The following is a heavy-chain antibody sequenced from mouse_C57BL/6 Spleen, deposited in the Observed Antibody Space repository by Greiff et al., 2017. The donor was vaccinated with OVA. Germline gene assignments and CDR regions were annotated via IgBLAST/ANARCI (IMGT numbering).Heavy chain of an antibody. CDR1: DSEVFPIAY. D-gene: IGHD2-3*01. CDR2: ILPSIGRT. Sequence: QVQLKESGSELRSPGSSVKLSCKDFDSEVFPIAYMSWVRQKPGHGFEWIGGILPSIGRTIYGEKFEDKATLDADTLSNTAYLELNSLTSEDSAIYYCARGGDGYPWYFDVWGTGTTVTVSS. J-gene: IGHJ1*03. CDR3: ARGGDGYPWYFDV. V-gene: IGHV15-2*01.